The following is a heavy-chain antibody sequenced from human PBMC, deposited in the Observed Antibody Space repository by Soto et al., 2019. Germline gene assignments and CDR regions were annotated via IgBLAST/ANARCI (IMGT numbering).Heavy chain of an antibody. V-gene: IGHV1-24*01. D-gene: IGHD1-26*01. Sequence: ASVKVSCKVSGYTLTELSMHWVRQAPGKGLEWMGGFDPEDGETIYAQKFQGRVTMTEDTSTDTAYMELSSLRSEDTAVYYCATVSSVVGAYYYYGMDVWGQGTTVTVSS. CDR1: GYTLTELS. J-gene: IGHJ6*02. CDR2: FDPEDGET. CDR3: ATVSSVVGAYYYYGMDV.